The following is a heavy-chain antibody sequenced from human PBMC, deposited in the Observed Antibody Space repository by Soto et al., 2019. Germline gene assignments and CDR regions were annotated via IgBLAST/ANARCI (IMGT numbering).Heavy chain of an antibody. J-gene: IGHJ1*01. D-gene: IGHD2-15*01. V-gene: IGHV4-31*11. CDR3: TLNHCAGGCCYDRDY. CDR2: ISSGGSP. Sequence: PSETLSLTCDVSDESVTSPGNYWNWIRQRPDTGLEWIGYISSGGSPFYNPSLKSRVVISLDTSKNVISLTLRSVTAADTAVYYCTLNHCAGGCCYDRDYWGRGTRVTVSS. CDR1: DESVTSPGNY.